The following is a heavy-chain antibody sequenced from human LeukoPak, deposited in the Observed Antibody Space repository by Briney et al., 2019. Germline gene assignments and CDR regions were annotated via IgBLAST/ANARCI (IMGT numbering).Heavy chain of an antibody. J-gene: IGHJ6*03. CDR2: ISGSGGST. V-gene: IGHV3-23*01. Sequence: GGSLRLSCAASGFTFSSYAMSWVRQAPGKGLEWVSAISGSGGSTYYADSVKGRFTISRDNSKNTLYLQMNSLRAEDTAVYYCAKSNVDTAMVQYYYYYYYMDVWGKGTTVTVSS. CDR3: AKSNVDTAMVQYYYYYYYMDV. CDR1: GFTFSSYA. D-gene: IGHD5-18*01.